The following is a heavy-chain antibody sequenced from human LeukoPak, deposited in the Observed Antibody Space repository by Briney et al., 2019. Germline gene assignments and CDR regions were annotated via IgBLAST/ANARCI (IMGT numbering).Heavy chain of an antibody. V-gene: IGHV3-23*01. D-gene: IGHD6-13*01. CDR2: ISGSGGST. Sequence: GGSLRLSCAASGFTFRNYAMSWVRQAPGKGLEWVSTISGSGGSTYYTDSVKGRFTISRDNSKNTLYLQMNSLRAEDTAVYYCAKDRSSSFLPVDSWGQGTLVTVSS. CDR3: AKDRSSSFLPVDS. CDR1: GFTFRNYA. J-gene: IGHJ4*02.